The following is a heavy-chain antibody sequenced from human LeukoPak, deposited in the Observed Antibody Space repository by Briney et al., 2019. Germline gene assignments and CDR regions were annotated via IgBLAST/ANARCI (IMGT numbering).Heavy chain of an antibody. J-gene: IGHJ4*02. CDR1: GGSFSGYY. CDR2: INHSGST. Sequence: ASETLSLTCAVYGGSFSGYYWNWIRQPPGKGLEWMGEINHSGSTKYNPSLKSRVTISVDTSEKQFSLKLSSVTAADTAVYYGARTSAYSSDWPFGYWGQGTLVTVSS. CDR3: ARTSAYSSDWPFGY. D-gene: IGHD6-19*01. V-gene: IGHV4-34*01.